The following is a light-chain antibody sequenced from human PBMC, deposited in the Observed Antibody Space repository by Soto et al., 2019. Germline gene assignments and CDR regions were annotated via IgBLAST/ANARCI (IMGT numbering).Light chain of an antibody. Sequence: DMVLTQSPVTLSLSPGERSSLSFRASQSVSSGHLAWYQQKPGQAPRLLIYGASSRATGIPDRFSGSGSGTDFTLTISRLEPEDFAVYYCHQYGSSYPFGGGTKVDIK. V-gene: IGKV3-20*01. CDR1: QSVSSGH. J-gene: IGKJ4*01. CDR2: GAS. CDR3: HQYGSSYP.